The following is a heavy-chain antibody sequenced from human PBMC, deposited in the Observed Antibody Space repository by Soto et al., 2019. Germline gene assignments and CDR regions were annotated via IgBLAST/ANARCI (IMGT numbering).Heavy chain of an antibody. Sequence: QVQLVESGGGVVQPGRSLRLSCAASGFTFSSYAMHWVRQAPGKRLEWVAVITYDGSNKYYADTVKGRFTISRDNSKNSLYLQMNSLRAEDTAVYYCARDAPMAPEYYYYGMDVWGQGTTVTVSS. CDR1: GFTFSSYA. V-gene: IGHV3-30-3*01. J-gene: IGHJ6*02. CDR2: ITYDGSNK. CDR3: ARDAPMAPEYYYYGMDV.